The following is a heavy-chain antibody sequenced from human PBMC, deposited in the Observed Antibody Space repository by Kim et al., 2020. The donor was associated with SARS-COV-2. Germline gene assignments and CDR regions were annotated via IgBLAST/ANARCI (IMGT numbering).Heavy chain of an antibody. J-gene: IGHJ4*02. Sequence: SPSFQGRVTISVEKSTSTVHLEWSSLKASDTAMYYCARRPKYGDYDPYFDYWGQGTLVTVSS. D-gene: IGHD5-12*01. V-gene: IGHV5-51*01. CDR3: ARRPKYGDYDPYFDY.